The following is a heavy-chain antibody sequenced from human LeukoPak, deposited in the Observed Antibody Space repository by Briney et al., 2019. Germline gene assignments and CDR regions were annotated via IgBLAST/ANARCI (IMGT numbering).Heavy chain of an antibody. CDR3: ARGTKLRYFDWLFQSGGPKNNWFDP. J-gene: IGHJ5*02. D-gene: IGHD3-9*01. CDR1: GYTFTSYY. Sequence: GASVKVSCKASGYTFTSYYMHWVRQAPGQGLEWMGGIIPIFGTANYAQKFQGRVTITADKSTSTAYMELSSLGSEDTAVYYCARGTKLRYFDWLFQSGGPKNNWFDPWGQGTLVTVSS. CDR2: IIPIFGTA. V-gene: IGHV1-69*06.